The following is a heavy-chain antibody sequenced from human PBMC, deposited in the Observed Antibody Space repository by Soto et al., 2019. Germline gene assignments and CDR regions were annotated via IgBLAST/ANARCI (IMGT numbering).Heavy chain of an antibody. CDR2: ISVSGGST. J-gene: IGHJ4*02. CDR1: GFTFSSKS. D-gene: IGHD6-13*01. V-gene: IGHV3-23*01. Sequence: EVQLLESGGGLVQPGGFLRLSCAASGFTFSSKSMSWVRQPPGKGLEWVSGISVSGGSTYYADSVKGRFTISRDNSKNTLFLQMNSLRVEDTAVYYCARDESSSMYYFAYWGQGTVVTVSS. CDR3: ARDESSSMYYFAY.